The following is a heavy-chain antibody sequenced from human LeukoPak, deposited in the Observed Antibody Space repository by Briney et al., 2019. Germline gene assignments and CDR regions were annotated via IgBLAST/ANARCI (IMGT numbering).Heavy chain of an antibody. D-gene: IGHD7-27*01. CDR3: ARSSRSILGRDFDY. CDR1: GFTFSSYW. J-gene: IGHJ4*02. V-gene: IGHV3-21*01. Sequence: GGSLRLSCAASGFTFSSYWMSWVRQAPGKGLEWVSSISFSSSYIYYADSLKGRFTISRDNAKNSLYLQMNSLRAEDTAVYYCARSSRSILGRDFDYWGQGTLVTVSS. CDR2: ISFSSSYI.